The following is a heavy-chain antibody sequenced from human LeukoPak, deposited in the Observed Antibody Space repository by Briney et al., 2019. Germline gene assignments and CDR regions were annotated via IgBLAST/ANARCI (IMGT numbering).Heavy chain of an antibody. CDR2: IIPILGIA. Sequence: SVKVSCKASGYTFNSSYMHWVRQAPGQGLEWMGRIIPILGIANYAQKSQGRVTITADKSTSTAYMELSSLRSEDTAVYYCAIEQWLVSSGYFDYWGQGTLVTVSS. CDR3: AIEQWLVSSGYFDY. CDR1: GYTFNSSY. D-gene: IGHD6-19*01. J-gene: IGHJ4*02. V-gene: IGHV1-69*02.